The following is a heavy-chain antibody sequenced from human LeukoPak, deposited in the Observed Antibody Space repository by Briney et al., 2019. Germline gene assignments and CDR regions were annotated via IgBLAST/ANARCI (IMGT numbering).Heavy chain of an antibody. CDR3: ARGVVITEYYFDY. D-gene: IGHD3-22*01. J-gene: IGHJ4*02. V-gene: IGHV3-7*01. CDR2: IKQDGSEK. Sequence: GGSLRLSCAASGFTFSSYEMNWVRQAPGKGLEWVANIKQDGSEKYYVDSVKGRFTISRDNAKNSLYLQMNSLRAEDTAVYYCARGVVITEYYFDYWGQGTLVAVSS. CDR1: GFTFSSYE.